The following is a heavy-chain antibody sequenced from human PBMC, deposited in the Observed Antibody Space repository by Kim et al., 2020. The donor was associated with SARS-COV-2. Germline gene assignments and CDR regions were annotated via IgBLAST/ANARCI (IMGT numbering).Heavy chain of an antibody. D-gene: IGHD2-2*02. CDR3: ARENQLLYDIYGMDV. V-gene: IGHV3-21*01. Sequence: DSVKGRLTISRDNAKNSLYLQMNRLRAEDTAVYYCARENQLLYDIYGMDVWGQGTTVTVSS. J-gene: IGHJ6*02.